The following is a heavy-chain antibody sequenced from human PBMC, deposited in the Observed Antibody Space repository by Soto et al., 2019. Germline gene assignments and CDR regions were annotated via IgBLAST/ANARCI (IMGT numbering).Heavy chain of an antibody. Sequence: QITLKESGPTLVKPTQTLTLTCSFSGFSLNTSGMGVGWIRQPPGKALEWLALIYWNDDGRYNPSLKSRLTISHDSSKYQVVLTMTNMDPVDTATYSCAQLYNWNYITHLDYWGRGILVSVSS. CDR3: AQLYNWNYITHLDY. D-gene: IGHD1-7*01. J-gene: IGHJ4*02. CDR1: GFSLNTSGMG. CDR2: IYWNDDG. V-gene: IGHV2-5*01.